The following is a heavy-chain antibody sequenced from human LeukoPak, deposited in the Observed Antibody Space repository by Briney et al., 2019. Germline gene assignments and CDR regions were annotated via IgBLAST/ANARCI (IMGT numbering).Heavy chain of an antibody. CDR3: VRLRRNSDTSGFYYYYDY. CDR2: ISVRSNYI. J-gene: IGHJ4*02. D-gene: IGHD3-22*01. CDR1: GYTFSSYS. Sequence: GGSLRLSCAASGYTFSSYSINWVRQAPGKGLEWVSSISVRSNYIYYADSVRGRFSISRDDARDSLYLQMNSLRAEDTAVYYCVRLRRNSDTSGFYYYYDYWGQGTLVTVSS. V-gene: IGHV3-21*01.